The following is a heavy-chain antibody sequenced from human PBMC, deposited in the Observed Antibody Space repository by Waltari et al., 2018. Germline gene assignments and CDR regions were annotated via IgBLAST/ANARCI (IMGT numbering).Heavy chain of an antibody. J-gene: IGHJ4*02. CDR3: ARDHFSYYDILTGIDY. D-gene: IGHD3-9*01. V-gene: IGHV3-21*01. CDR1: GFTFSSYS. CDR2: ISSSSSYI. Sequence: EVQLVESGGGLVKPGGSLRLSCYASGFTFSSYSMNWLRQVPGMGMEWVSSISSSSSYINYADSVKGRFTISRDNAKNSLYLQMNSLRAEDTAVYYCARDHFSYYDILTGIDYWGQGTLVTVSS.